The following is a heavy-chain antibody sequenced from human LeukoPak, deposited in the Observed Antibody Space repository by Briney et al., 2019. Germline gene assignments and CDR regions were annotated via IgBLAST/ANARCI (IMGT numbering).Heavy chain of an antibody. CDR2: IHNSGRT. Sequence: PSETLSLTCTVSGGSISSHYWSWIRQPPGKGLEWIGYIHNSGRTNYKPSLKSRVTISIDTSKNQYSLKLSSVTAADTAVYYCARDSDNWGSTGWFDPWGQGTLVTVSS. J-gene: IGHJ5*02. CDR1: GGSISSHY. V-gene: IGHV4-59*11. D-gene: IGHD7-27*01. CDR3: ARDSDNWGSTGWFDP.